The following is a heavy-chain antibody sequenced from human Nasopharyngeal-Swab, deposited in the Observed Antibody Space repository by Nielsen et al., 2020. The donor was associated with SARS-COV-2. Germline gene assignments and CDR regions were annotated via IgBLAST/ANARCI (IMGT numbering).Heavy chain of an antibody. CDR3: AKGEYCSSTSCYPVSYFDY. CDR2: ISYDGSNK. CDR1: GFTFSSYG. J-gene: IGHJ4*02. Sequence: GGSLRLSCAAPGFTFSSYGMHWVRKAPGKGLEWVAVISYDGSNKYYADSVKGRFTISRDNSKNTLYLQMNSLRAEDTAVYYCAKGEYCSSTSCYPVSYFDYWGQGTLVTVSS. D-gene: IGHD2-2*01. V-gene: IGHV3-30*18.